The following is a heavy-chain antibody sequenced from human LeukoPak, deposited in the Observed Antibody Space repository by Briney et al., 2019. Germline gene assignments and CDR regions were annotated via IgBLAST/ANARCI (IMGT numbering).Heavy chain of an antibody. CDR1: GFTLSSYE. D-gene: IGHD5-24*01. CDR2: ISSSGSTI. V-gene: IGHV3-48*03. Sequence: GGSLRLSCAASGFTLSSYEMKWVRQAPGKGLEWVSYISSSGSTIYYADSVKGRFTISRDNAKNSLYLQMNSLRAEDTAVYYCARDGYIRYFDYWGQGTLVTVSS. J-gene: IGHJ4*02. CDR3: ARDGYIRYFDY.